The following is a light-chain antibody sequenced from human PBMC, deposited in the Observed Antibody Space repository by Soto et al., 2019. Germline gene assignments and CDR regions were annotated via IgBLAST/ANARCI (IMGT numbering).Light chain of an antibody. CDR2: DAS. CDR1: QTVRNNY. V-gene: IGKV3-20*01. J-gene: IGKJ4*01. CDR3: QQFSSYPLT. Sequence: EFVLTQSPGTLSLSPGERATLSCRASQTVRNNYLAWYQQKPGQAPRLLIYDASSRATGIPDRFSGGGSGTDFTLIISRLEPEDFAVYYCQQFSSYPLTFGGVTKVEIK.